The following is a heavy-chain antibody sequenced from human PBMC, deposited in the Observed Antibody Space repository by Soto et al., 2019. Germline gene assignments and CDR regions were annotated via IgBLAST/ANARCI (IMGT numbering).Heavy chain of an antibody. CDR1: GFTFSDYY. J-gene: IGHJ3*02. V-gene: IGHV3-11*06. CDR3: ASLSGFDAFDI. D-gene: IGHD3-9*01. Sequence: PGGSLRLSCAASGFTFSDYYMSWIRQAPGKGLEWVSYVSSSSSYTNYADSVKGRFTISRDNAKNSLYLQMNSLRAEDTAVYYCASLSGFDAFDIWGQGTMVTVSS. CDR2: VSSSSSYT.